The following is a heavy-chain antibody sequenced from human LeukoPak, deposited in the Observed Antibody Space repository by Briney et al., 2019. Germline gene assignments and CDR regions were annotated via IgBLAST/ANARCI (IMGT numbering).Heavy chain of an antibody. CDR1: GFTFSSYS. CDR2: ISSSSSYI. J-gene: IGHJ5*02. D-gene: IGHD1-26*01. V-gene: IGHV3-21*01. CDR3: ARDPRAEWELRWFDP. Sequence: GGSLRLSCAASGFTFSSYSMNWVRQAPGKGLEWVSSISSSSSYIYYADSVKGRFTISRDNAKNSLYLQMNSLRAEDTAVYYCARDPRAEWELRWFDPWGQGTLVTVSS.